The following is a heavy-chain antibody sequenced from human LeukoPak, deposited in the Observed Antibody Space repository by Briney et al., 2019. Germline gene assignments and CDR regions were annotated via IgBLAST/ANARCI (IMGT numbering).Heavy chain of an antibody. CDR3: ARGVVAGIYHRYYYYGMDV. CDR2: INHSGST. D-gene: IGHD6-19*01. V-gene: IGHV4-34*01. CDR1: GGSFSGYY. J-gene: IGHJ6*02. Sequence: PSETLSLTCAVYGGSFSGYYWSWIRQPPGKGLEWIGEINHSGSTNYNPSLKSRVTISVDTSKNQLSLKLSSVTAADTAVYYCARGVVAGIYHRYYYYGMDVWGQGTTVTVSS.